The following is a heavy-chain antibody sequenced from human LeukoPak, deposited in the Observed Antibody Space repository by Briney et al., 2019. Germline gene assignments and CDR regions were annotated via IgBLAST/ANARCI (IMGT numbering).Heavy chain of an antibody. J-gene: IGHJ4*02. V-gene: IGHV3-30*04. CDR2: ISDDGSQR. Sequence: GGSLRLSCAASGFTFSSSAMHWVRQAPGKGLEWVAFISDDGSQRYYADSVKGRFTISRDNSKNTLFLQMNSLRAEDTAVYYCANSKLSSGWYESDYWGQGTLVTVSS. CDR1: GFTFSSSA. D-gene: IGHD6-19*01. CDR3: ANSKLSSGWYESDY.